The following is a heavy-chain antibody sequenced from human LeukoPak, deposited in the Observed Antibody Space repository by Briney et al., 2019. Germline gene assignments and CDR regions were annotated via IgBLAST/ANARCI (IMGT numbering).Heavy chain of an antibody. V-gene: IGHV4-34*01. CDR3: ARREWLHSRIDY. Sequence: PSETLSLTCAVDGGSFSGYYWSWIRQPPGKGLEWTGEINHSGSTNYNPSLKSRVTISVDTSKDQFSLKLSSVTAADTAVYYCARREWLHSRIDYWGQGTLVTVSS. CDR2: INHSGST. CDR1: GGSFSGYY. D-gene: IGHD5-24*01. J-gene: IGHJ4*02.